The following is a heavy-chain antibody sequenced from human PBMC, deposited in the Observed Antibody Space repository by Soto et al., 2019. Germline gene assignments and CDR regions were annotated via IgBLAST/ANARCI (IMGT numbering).Heavy chain of an antibody. Sequence: PVGSLRLSCAASGFTFSSYGMHWVRQAPGKGLEWVAVIWYDGSNKYYADSVKGRFTISRDNSKNTLYLQMNSLRAEDTAVYYCARDTIFGVVAYYYGMDVWGQGTTVTGSS. J-gene: IGHJ6*02. V-gene: IGHV3-33*01. D-gene: IGHD3-3*01. CDR3: ARDTIFGVVAYYYGMDV. CDR1: GFTFSSYG. CDR2: IWYDGSNK.